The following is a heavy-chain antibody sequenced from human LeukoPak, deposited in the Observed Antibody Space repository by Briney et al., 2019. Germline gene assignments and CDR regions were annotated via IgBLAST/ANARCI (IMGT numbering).Heavy chain of an antibody. V-gene: IGHV1-18*01. CDR3: ARDTPWELPTEPLDY. CDR1: GYTFTNYG. J-gene: IGHJ4*02. D-gene: IGHD1-26*01. CDR2: ISAYNGNT. Sequence: ASVKVSCKASGYTFTNYGITWVRQAPGQGLEWMGWISAYNGNTNYAQKLQGRVTMTTDTSTSTAYMGLRSLRSDDTAVYYCARDTPWELPTEPLDYWGQGTLVTVSS.